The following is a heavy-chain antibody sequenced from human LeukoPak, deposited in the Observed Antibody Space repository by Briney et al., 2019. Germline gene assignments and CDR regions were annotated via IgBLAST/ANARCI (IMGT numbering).Heavy chain of an antibody. CDR2: INHSGST. CDR1: GGSFSGYY. J-gene: IGHJ4*02. D-gene: IGHD6-6*01. CDR3: ARGRRIAALLDY. Sequence: TSETLSLTCAVYGGSFSGYYWSWIRQPPGKGLEWIGEINHSGSTNYNPSLKSRVTISVDTSKNQFSLKLSSVTAADTAVYYCARGRRIAALLDYWGQGTPVTVSS. V-gene: IGHV4-34*01.